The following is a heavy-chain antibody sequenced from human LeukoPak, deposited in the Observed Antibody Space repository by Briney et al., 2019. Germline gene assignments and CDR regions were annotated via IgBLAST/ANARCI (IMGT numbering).Heavy chain of an antibody. J-gene: IGHJ6*02. V-gene: IGHV4-59*01. CDR1: GASITTYH. Sequence: SETLSLTCTVSGASITTYHWSWIRQPPGKGLEWIGYIYFSGTTNYIPSLKSRVTISLDASNKQFSLRLNSATAADTAVYYCARDYGPFGVWGQGTTVTVSS. D-gene: IGHD3-10*01. CDR3: ARDYGPFGV. CDR2: IYFSGTT.